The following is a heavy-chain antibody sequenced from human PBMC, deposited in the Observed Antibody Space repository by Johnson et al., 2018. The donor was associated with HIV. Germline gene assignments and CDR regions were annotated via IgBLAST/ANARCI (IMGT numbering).Heavy chain of an antibody. D-gene: IGHD5-18*01. V-gene: IGHV3-30*02. J-gene: IGHJ3*02. CDR2: IWYDGSNN. Sequence: QVQLVESGGGLVQPGGSLRLSCAASGFTFSSYWMSWVRQAPGKGLEWVAVIWYDGSNNYYADSVKGRFTISRDNSKNTLYLQMNSLRAEDTAVYYCAKERAYIRTFDIWGQGTMVTVSS. CDR3: AKERAYIRTFDI. CDR1: GFTFSSYW.